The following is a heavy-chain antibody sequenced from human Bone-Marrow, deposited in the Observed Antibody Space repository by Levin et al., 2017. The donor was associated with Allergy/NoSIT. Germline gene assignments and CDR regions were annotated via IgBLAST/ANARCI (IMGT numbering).Heavy chain of an antibody. CDR2: IYWDDDK. CDR3: AHRREFTESGGFDY. CDR1: GFSLSTSGVG. D-gene: IGHD2-15*01. V-gene: IGHV2-5*02. Sequence: SGPTLVKPTQTLTLTCTFSGFSLSTSGVGVGWIRQPPGKALEWLALIYWDDDKRYSPSLKSRLTITKDTSKNQVVLTMTNMDPVDTATYYCAHRREFTESGGFDYWGQGTLVTVSS. J-gene: IGHJ4*02.